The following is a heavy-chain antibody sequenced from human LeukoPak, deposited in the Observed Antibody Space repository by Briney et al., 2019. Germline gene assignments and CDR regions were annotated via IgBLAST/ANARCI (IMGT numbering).Heavy chain of an antibody. D-gene: IGHD2-2*01. V-gene: IGHV4-59*01. Sequence: PSETLSLTCTVSGGSISTYYWSWIRQPPGKGLEWIGYIYYSGSTNYNPSLKSRVTISVDTSKNQFSLKLSSVTAADTAVYYCARGCSRTSCPLDVWGQGTTVTVSS. CDR3: ARGCSRTSCPLDV. J-gene: IGHJ6*02. CDR2: IYYSGST. CDR1: GGSISTYY.